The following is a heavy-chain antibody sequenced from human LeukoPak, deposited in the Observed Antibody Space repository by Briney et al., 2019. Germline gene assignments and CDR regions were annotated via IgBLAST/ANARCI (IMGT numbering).Heavy chain of an antibody. CDR3: AGGRRYYYDSSARYFDY. D-gene: IGHD3-22*01. V-gene: IGHV4-30-2*01. Sequence: SETLSLTCAVSGVSISSGGYSWSWIRQPPGKGLEWIGYIFHSGRTYYNPSLMSRVTISVDRSKNHFSLELSSVTAADTAVYYCAGGRRYYYDSSARYFDYWGQGTLVTVSS. CDR2: IFHSGRT. J-gene: IGHJ4*02. CDR1: GVSISSGGYS.